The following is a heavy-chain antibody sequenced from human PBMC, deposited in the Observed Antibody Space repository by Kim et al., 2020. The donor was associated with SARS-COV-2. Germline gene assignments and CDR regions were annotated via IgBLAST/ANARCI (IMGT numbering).Heavy chain of an antibody. Sequence: GGSLRLSCAASGFTFITYSMNWVRQAPGKGLEWVSYISSSSSHIYYEDTVKGRFTISRDNAKNSLYLQMNSLRAEDTAVYYCAREPPYTSGFDYWGQGTLVTVSS. V-gene: IGHV3-21*01. J-gene: IGHJ4*02. CDR2: ISSSSSHI. D-gene: IGHD6-19*01. CDR1: GFTFITYS. CDR3: AREPPYTSGFDY.